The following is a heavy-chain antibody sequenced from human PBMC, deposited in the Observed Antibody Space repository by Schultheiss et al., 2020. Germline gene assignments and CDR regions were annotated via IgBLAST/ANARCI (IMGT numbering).Heavy chain of an antibody. J-gene: IGHJ6*02. CDR1: GFTFTSHG. V-gene: IGHV3-30*18. D-gene: IGHD3-3*01. Sequence: GGSLRLSCAASGFTFTSHGMHWVRQAPGKGLEWVAVISYDGSNKYYADSVKGRFTISRDNSKNTLYLQMNSLRAEDTAVYYCAKEDGGNYDFWSGYYSGSYGMDVWGQGTTVTVSS. CDR3: AKEDGGNYDFWSGYYSGSYGMDV. CDR2: ISYDGSNK.